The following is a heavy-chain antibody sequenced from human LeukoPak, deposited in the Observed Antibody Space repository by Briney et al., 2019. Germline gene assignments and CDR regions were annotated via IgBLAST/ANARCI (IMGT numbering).Heavy chain of an antibody. D-gene: IGHD3-22*01. CDR1: GYTFTSYD. J-gene: IGHJ4*02. Sequence: ASVKVSCKASGYTFTSYDINWVRQATGQGLEWMGWMNPNSGNTGYAQKFQGRVTMTRNTSTSTAYMELSSLRSEDTAVYYCARGVGSGYSLDYWGQGTLVTVSS. CDR3: ARGVGSGYSLDY. CDR2: MNPNSGNT. V-gene: IGHV1-8*01.